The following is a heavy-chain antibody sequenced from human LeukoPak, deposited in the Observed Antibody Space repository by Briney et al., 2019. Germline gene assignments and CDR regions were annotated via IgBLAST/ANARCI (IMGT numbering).Heavy chain of an antibody. CDR2: IYTDCRT. Sequence: VGXAXXKRLEWVSVIYTDCRTFYSDSVKGRFTISRDNSNNTLYLQMSSLRADDTAVYYCARDSRGPAFWGQGTLVTVSS. V-gene: IGHV3-53*01. CDR3: ARDSRGPAF. J-gene: IGHJ4*02. D-gene: IGHD1-26*01.